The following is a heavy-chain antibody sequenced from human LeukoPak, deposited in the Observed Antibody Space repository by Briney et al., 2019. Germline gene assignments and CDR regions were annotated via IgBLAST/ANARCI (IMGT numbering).Heavy chain of an antibody. CDR2: VSYSGST. CDR3: ARDKTGNNWFDP. Sequence: SETLSLTCTVSGGPISNYYWSWIRQPPGKELEWVGYVSYSGSTNYNPSLNSRVTISIDTSKSQFSLKLSSVTAADTAVYYCARDKTGNNWFDPWGQGTLVTVSS. J-gene: IGHJ5*02. CDR1: GGPISNYY. D-gene: IGHD1-1*01. V-gene: IGHV4-59*13.